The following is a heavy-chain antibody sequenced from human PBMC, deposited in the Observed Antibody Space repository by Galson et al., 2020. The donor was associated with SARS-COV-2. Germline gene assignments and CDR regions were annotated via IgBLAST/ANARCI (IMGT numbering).Heavy chain of an antibody. Sequence: GGSLRLSCAASGFIPSGSAIHCVRPSSGKGLEWVGRIRSKAKNYATTYSASVTGRFSNCRDDSRNTAYLQMNSLKSDDTTVYYCVFGVISKTDFWGQGSLVTVSS. V-gene: IGHV3-73*01. J-gene: IGHJ4*02. D-gene: IGHD3-3*01. CDR1: GFIPSGSA. CDR2: IRSKAKNYAT. CDR3: VFGVISKTDF.